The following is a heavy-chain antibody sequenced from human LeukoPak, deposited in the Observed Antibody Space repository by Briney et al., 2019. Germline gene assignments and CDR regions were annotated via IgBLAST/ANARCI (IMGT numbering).Heavy chain of an antibody. CDR2: ISDDGVNK. J-gene: IGHJ6*04. Sequence: GGSLRLSCAASGYTFSNQGMHWVRQAPGKGLEWVAVISDDGVNKHYADSLEGRFTISRDNSKNTLYLQMNSLRAEDTAVYYCAELGITMIGGVWGKGTTVTISS. CDR1: GYTFSNQG. D-gene: IGHD3-10*02. V-gene: IGHV3-30*18. CDR3: AELGITMIGGV.